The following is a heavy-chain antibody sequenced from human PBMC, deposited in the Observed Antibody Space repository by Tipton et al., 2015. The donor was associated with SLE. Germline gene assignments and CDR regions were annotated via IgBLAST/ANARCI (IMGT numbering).Heavy chain of an antibody. J-gene: IGHJ6*03. CDR1: GGSISRHF. Sequence: GLVKPSETLSLTCTVSGGSISRHFWCWIRQPPGKGLEWIGCIYYSGSTNYNPSLQSRVTISLDTSKNQFSLKLSSVTAADTAMYYCARGLKWTGSWYYYYMDVWGKGTTVTVSS. CDR3: ARGLKWTGSWYYYYMDV. CDR2: IYYSGST. V-gene: IGHV4-59*11. D-gene: IGHD2-8*01.